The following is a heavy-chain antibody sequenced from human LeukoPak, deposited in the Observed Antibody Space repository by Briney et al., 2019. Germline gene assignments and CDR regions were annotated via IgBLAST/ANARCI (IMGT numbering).Heavy chain of an antibody. CDR3: AKDLYCSGGSCY. CDR1: GFTFSGYG. J-gene: IGHJ4*02. V-gene: IGHV3-30*02. Sequence: PGGSLRLSCAAPGFTFSGYGMHWGRRAPGKGLEWVAFIRFDGSNKYYADSVKGRFTISRDNSKNTLYLQMNSLRAEDTAVYYCAKDLYCSGGSCYLGQGTLVTVSS. CDR2: IRFDGSNK. D-gene: IGHD2-15*01.